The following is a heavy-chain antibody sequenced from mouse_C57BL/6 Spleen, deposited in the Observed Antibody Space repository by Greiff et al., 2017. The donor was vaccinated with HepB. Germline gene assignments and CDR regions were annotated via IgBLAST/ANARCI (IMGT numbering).Heavy chain of an antibody. CDR2: IYPGSGST. CDR3: ARSGGNYRGTWFAY. V-gene: IGHV1-55*01. Sequence: VQLQQSGAELVKPGASVKMSCKASGYTFTSYWITWVKQRPGQGLEWIGDIYPGSGSTNYNEKFKSKATLTVDTSSSTAYMQLSSLTSEDSAVYYGARSGGNYRGTWFAYWGQGTLVTVSA. J-gene: IGHJ3*01. CDR1: GYTFTSYW. D-gene: IGHD2-1*01.